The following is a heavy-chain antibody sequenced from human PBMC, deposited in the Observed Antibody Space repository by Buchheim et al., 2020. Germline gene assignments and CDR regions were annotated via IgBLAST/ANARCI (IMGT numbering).Heavy chain of an antibody. D-gene: IGHD2-15*01. CDR1: GFTFSSYA. J-gene: IGHJ4*02. CDR3: ARAVVAASAYFDY. V-gene: IGHV3-30-3*01. Sequence: QVQLVESGGGVVQPGRSLRLSCAASGFTFSSYAMHWVRQAPGKGLEWVAVISYDGSNKYYADSVKGRFTISRDNSKNTLYLQMNSLRAEDTAVYYCARAVVAASAYFDYWGQGTL. CDR2: ISYDGSNK.